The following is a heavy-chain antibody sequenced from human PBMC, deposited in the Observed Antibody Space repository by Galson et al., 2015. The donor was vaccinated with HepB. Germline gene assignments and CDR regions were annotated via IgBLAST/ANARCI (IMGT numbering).Heavy chain of an antibody. CDR2: IYSDGTK. CDR1: GFTVSDNY. J-gene: IGHJ6*02. Sequence: SMRLSCAASGFTVSDNYLNWVRQAPGKGLEWVSVIYSDGTKYNTSSVKRRITISRNKHENTLYLQMNSLRTEDKAVYYCARDILVIPSHTRLGPYYYHGMDVWGQGTTVIVSS. CDR3: ARDILVIPSHTRLGPYYYHGMDV. V-gene: IGHV3-53*01. D-gene: IGHD3-16*01.